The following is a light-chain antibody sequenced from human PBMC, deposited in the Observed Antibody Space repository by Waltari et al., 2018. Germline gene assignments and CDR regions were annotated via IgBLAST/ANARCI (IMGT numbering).Light chain of an antibody. CDR2: RAS. CDR3: QQHGTLPAT. CDR1: QPVGSSS. Sequence: EIVLTQSPGTASLSPGERVTLSCRASQPVGSSSLAWYQQKPGQAPRLVIYRASRRATGIPDRCSGSGSGTDFSLTISRREPEDFAVYYCQQHGTLPATFGQGTKVEIK. J-gene: IGKJ1*01. V-gene: IGKV3-20*01.